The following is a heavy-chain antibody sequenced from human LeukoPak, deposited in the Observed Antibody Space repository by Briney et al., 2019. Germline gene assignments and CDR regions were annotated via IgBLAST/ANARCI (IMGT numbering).Heavy chain of an antibody. CDR1: GFPFSSYA. CDR2: ISGSGGSGGNT. J-gene: IGHJ6*03. CDR3: AGLGYQLPLYYMDV. Sequence: PGGSLRLSCAASGFPFSSYAMSWVRPPPGKGLQWVSAISGSGGSGGNTYYADSVKGRFTISRDNSKNTLYLQMNRLRAEDTAVYYCAGLGYQLPLYYMDVWGKGTTVTVSS. V-gene: IGHV3-23*01. D-gene: IGHD2-2*01.